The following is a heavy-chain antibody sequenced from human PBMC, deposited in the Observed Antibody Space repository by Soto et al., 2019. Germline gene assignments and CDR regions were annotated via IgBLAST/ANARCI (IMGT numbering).Heavy chain of an antibody. V-gene: IGHV2-5*02. CDR1: GFSLSTSGVG. J-gene: IGHJ3*02. CDR2: IYWDDDK. CDR3: AHPKQLGRDDAFDI. D-gene: IGHD7-27*01. Sequence: QITLKESGPTLVKPTQTLTLTCTFSGFSLSTSGVGVGWIRQPPGKALEWLALIYWDDDKRYSPSLKSRLTITKDTSKNQVVLTMTNMDPVDTATYYCAHPKQLGRDDAFDIWGQGTMVTVSS.